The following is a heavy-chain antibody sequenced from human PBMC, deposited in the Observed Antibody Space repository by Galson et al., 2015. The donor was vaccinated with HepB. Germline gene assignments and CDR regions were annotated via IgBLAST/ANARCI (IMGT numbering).Heavy chain of an antibody. V-gene: IGHV3-43*01. D-gene: IGHD5-12*01. J-gene: IGHJ4*02. CDR3: VKGGGYSAIRGRGGFDS. CDR2: ISWDGART. Sequence: SLRLSCAASGFNFDDFTMHWVRQAPGKGLEWVSLISWDGARTYCADSMKGRFTISRDHNKNSLFLHMGSLRPEDTALYYCVKGGGYSAIRGRGGFDSWGQGALVTVSS. CDR1: GFNFDDFT.